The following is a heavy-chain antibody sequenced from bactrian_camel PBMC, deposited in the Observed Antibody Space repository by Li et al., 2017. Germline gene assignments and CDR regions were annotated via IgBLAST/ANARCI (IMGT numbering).Heavy chain of an antibody. CDR1: SIPYSSVC. CDR2: TGGGAT. D-gene: IGHD1*01. CDR3: AVDTMSSACRDLGEGHLYHFEG. J-gene: IGHJ4*01. V-gene: IGHV3S1*01. Sequence: QLVESGGGSVQAGESLRLSCTYSSIPYSSVCMGWFRQVPGKEREGVATTGGGATFCHYSVKGRFTISQDDAQNTLDLTMNSLKPEDTAMYYCAVDTMSSACRDLGEGHLYHFEGWGPGTQVTVS.